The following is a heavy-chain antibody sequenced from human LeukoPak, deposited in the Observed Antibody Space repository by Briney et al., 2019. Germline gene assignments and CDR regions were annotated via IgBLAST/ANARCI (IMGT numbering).Heavy chain of an antibody. CDR1: GGSFSGYY. CDR3: ARARTLPLYSSSRYAHNYYYYGMDV. J-gene: IGHJ6*02. D-gene: IGHD6-13*01. Sequence: SETLSLTCAVYGGSFSGYYWSWIRQPPGKGLEWIGEINHSGSTNYNPSLKSRVTISVDTSKNQFSLKLSSVTAADTAVYYCARARTLPLYSSSRYAHNYYYYGMDVWGQGTTVNVSS. V-gene: IGHV4-34*01. CDR2: INHSGST.